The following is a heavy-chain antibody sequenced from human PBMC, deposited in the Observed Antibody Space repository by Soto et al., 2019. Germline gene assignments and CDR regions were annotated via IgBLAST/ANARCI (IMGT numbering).Heavy chain of an antibody. CDR1: GYTFTSYD. J-gene: IGHJ4*02. V-gene: IGHV1-8*01. Sequence: QVQLVQSGAEVKKPGASVKVSCKAAGYTFTSYDINWVRQATGQGLEWMGWMNPNSGNTGYAQKFQGRVTMTRNTSISTAYMELSSLRSEDTAVYYCARGLPYSGYDWFDYWGQGTLVTVSS. D-gene: IGHD5-12*01. CDR3: ARGLPYSGYDWFDY. CDR2: MNPNSGNT.